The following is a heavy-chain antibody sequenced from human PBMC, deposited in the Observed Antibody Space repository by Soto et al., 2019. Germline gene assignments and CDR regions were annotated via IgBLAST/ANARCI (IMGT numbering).Heavy chain of an antibody. CDR1: GFTFSTYA. CDR2: ISYDGSNK. CDR3: ARDGNTYYYDRQDY. V-gene: IGHV3-30-3*01. D-gene: IGHD3-22*01. J-gene: IGHJ4*02. Sequence: QVQLVESGGGVVQPGRSLRLSCAASGFTFSTYAMNWVRQAPGKGLEWVALISYDGSNKYYADSVKGRFTISRDNSNNTLYLQMNSLRGEDTAVYYCARDGNTYYYDRQDYWGQGSLVTVSS.